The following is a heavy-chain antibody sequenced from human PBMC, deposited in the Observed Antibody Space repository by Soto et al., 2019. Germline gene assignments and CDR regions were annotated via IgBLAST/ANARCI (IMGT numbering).Heavy chain of an antibody. CDR3: ATVDLWRGLFDY. D-gene: IGHD3-3*01. V-gene: IGHV1-69*02. CDR1: GGTFSSYT. J-gene: IGHJ4*02. Sequence: GASVKVSCKASGGTFSSYTISWVRQAPGQGLEWMGRIIPILGIANYAQKFQGRVTITADKSTSTAYMELSSLRSEDTAVHYCATVDLWRGLFDYWGQGTLVTVSS. CDR2: IIPILGIA.